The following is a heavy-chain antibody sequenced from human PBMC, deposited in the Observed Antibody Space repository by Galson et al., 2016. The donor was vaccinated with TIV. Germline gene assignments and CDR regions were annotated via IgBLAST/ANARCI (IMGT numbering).Heavy chain of an antibody. J-gene: IGHJ4*02. CDR2: IDWDDDK. CDR3: ARSTARGACIDY. CDR1: GFSLNTSGMR. D-gene: IGHD1-26*01. V-gene: IGHV2-70*04. Sequence: PALVKPPQTLTLTCTFSGFSLNTSGMRVSWIRQPPGKALEWLARIDWDDDKFYSTSLKSRLTISNDTSKNQVVLRMMNLAPEDTATDFCARSTARGACIDYWGQGTVVTVSS.